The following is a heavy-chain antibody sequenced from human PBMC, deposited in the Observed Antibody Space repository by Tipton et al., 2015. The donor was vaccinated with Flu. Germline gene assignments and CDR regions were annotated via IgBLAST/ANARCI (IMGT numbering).Heavy chain of an antibody. CDR3: ARGSWEVRFDP. J-gene: IGHJ5*02. CDR1: GASIRSYY. D-gene: IGHD1-26*01. V-gene: IGHV4-34*01. CDR2: INQSGRP. Sequence: LRLSCTVSGASIRSYYWSWIRQPPGKGLEWIGEINQSGRPNYNPSLKNRVTISVDTSKNQFSLSLTSVTAADTAMYYCARGSWEVRFDPWGQGTLVTVSS.